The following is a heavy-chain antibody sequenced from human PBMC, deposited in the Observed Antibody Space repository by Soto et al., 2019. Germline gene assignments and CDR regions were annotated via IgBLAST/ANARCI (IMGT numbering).Heavy chain of an antibody. J-gene: IGHJ5*02. CDR3: ARSFCSDSVSCNWFDP. D-gene: IGHD2-15*01. V-gene: IGHV4-59*01. Sequence: QVQLQESGPGLVKASETLSLTCSVSGDSSSTYYCGWIRQPPGKGLEWIGYINYSGRTSHNPSLKSRLSISVDTSENQVSLRLSSVTAADTAVYYCARSFCSDSVSCNWFDPWGQGTLVVVSS. CDR2: INYSGRT. CDR1: GDSSSTYY.